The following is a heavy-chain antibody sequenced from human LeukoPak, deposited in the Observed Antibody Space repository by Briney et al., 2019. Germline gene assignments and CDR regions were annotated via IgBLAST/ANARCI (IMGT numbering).Heavy chain of an antibody. CDR3: AASIGCCTNGSCYGGVGGY. CDR1: GYSFTSYW. J-gene: IGHJ4*02. CDR2: VYPGDSDT. Sequence: GESLKISCKSSGYSFTSYWIGWVRQMPGKGLEWVGIVYPGDSDTRYSPSFQGQVTISADKSITTAYLQWSRLKASDTAMYYCAASIGCCTNGSCYGGVGGYWGQGTLVTVSS. D-gene: IGHD2-15*01. V-gene: IGHV5-51*01.